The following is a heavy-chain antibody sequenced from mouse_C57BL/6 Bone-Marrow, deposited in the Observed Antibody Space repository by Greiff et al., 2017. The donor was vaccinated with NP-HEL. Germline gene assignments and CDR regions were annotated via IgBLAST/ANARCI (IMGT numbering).Heavy chain of an antibody. V-gene: IGHV1-55*01. J-gene: IGHJ4*01. Sequence: QVQLQQSGAELVKPGASVKMSCKASGYTFTSYWITWVKQRPGQGLEWIGDIYPGSGSTNYNEKFKSKATLTVDTSSSTAYMQLSSLTSEDSAVYYCARSTMATSWAMDYWGQGTSVTVSS. CDR1: GYTFTSYW. CDR2: IYPGSGST. CDR3: ARSTMATSWAMDY. D-gene: IGHD2-2*01.